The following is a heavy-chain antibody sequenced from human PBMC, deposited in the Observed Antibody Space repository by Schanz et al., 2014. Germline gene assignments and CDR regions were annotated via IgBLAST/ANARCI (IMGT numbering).Heavy chain of an antibody. D-gene: IGHD2-2*01. CDR2: MSWNAGSL. CDR3: ARDTAQSCIGPSCFEYFQH. Sequence: EAQLVVSGGGLVQPGRSLRLSCVASGFRFDDYAMHWVRQAPGKGLEWVSGMSWNAGSLGYGDSVKGRFTISRDNAKNSLYLQMNSLRAEDTALYYCARDTAQSCIGPSCFEYFQHWGQGALVTVSS. CDR1: GFRFDDYA. V-gene: IGHV3-9*01. J-gene: IGHJ1*01.